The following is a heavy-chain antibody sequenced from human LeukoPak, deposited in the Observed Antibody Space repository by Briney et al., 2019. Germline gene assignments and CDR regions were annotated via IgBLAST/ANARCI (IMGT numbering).Heavy chain of an antibody. V-gene: IGHV4-4*07. CDR1: GGSISSYY. J-gene: IGHJ4*02. CDR2: IYTSGST. CDR3: ATQQYSSSWYPSAEFDC. D-gene: IGHD6-13*01. Sequence: SETLSLTCTVSGGSISSYYWSWIRQPAGKGLEWIGRIYTSGSTNYNPSLKSRVTMSVDTSKNQFSLKLSSVTAADTAVYYCATQQYSSSWYPSAEFDCWGQGTLVIVSS.